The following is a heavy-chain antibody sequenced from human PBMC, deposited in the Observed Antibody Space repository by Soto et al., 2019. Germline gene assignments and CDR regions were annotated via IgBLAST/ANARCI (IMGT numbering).Heavy chain of an antibody. Sequence: PSETLSLTCTVSGDSISSSIYYWGWIRQPPGKGLEWIGTISYSGNTYYNPSLQSRVTISVDTSKSQFSLKLSSMTAADTAVYYCARHGVYSGGYYYFDYWGQGTLVTVSS. CDR1: GDSISSSIYY. CDR2: ISYSGNT. V-gene: IGHV4-39*01. J-gene: IGHJ4*02. D-gene: IGHD1-26*01. CDR3: ARHGVYSGGYYYFDY.